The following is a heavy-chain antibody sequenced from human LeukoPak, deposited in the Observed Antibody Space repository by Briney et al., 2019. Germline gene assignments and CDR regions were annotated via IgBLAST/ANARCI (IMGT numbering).Heavy chain of an antibody. CDR1: GYIFTSYG. D-gene: IGHD6-19*01. CDR2: ISTYNGNT. J-gene: IGHJ6*02. V-gene: IGHV1-18*01. Sequence: ASVKVSCKASGYIFTSYGISWVRQAPGQGLEWMGWISTYNGNTNYAQKLQGRVTMTTDTSTSTAYMELRSLRSDDTAVYYCARDSSGWYERYYGMDDWGQGTTVTVSS. CDR3: ARDSSGWYERYYGMDD.